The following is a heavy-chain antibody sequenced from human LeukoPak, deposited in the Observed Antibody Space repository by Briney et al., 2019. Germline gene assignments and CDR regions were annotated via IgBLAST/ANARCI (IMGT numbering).Heavy chain of an antibody. CDR1: GYSFTSYW. D-gene: IGHD1-20*01. CDR2: IYPGDSDT. Sequence: GESLKISCKGSGYSFTSYWIGWVRQMPGKGLEWMGIIYPGDSDTRYSPSFQGQVTISADKSISTAYLQWSSLKASDTAMYYCARVRYNWNGAYYFDYWGQGTLVTVSS. CDR3: ARVRYNWNGAYYFDY. J-gene: IGHJ4*02. V-gene: IGHV5-51*01.